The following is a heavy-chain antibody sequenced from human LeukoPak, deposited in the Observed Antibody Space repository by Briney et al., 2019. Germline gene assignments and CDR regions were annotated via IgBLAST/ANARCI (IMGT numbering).Heavy chain of an antibody. CDR2: ISGSGGST. CDR1: GFTFSNYA. V-gene: IGHV3-23*01. Sequence: GGSLRLSCAASGFTFSNYAMNWVRQAPGKGLEWVSAISGSGGSTYYADSVKGRFTISRDNSKNTLYLQVNSLRAEDTAVYYCAKGPFTIFGVVTPFYWGQGTLVTVSS. D-gene: IGHD3-3*01. J-gene: IGHJ4*02. CDR3: AKGPFTIFGVVTPFY.